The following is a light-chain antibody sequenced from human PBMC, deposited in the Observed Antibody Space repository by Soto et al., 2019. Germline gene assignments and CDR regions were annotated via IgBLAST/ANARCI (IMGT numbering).Light chain of an antibody. CDR1: SSNIGAGND. Sequence: QSVLTQPPSVSGAPGQSVTISCTGSSSNIGAGNDVHWYQQLPSTAPQLLIHGNSNRPSGVPDRFSGSQSGTSASLAIAGLQAEDEADYYCQSFDDSLSAWVFGGGTKLTVL. CDR3: QSFDDSLSAWV. J-gene: IGLJ3*02. V-gene: IGLV1-40*01. CDR2: GNS.